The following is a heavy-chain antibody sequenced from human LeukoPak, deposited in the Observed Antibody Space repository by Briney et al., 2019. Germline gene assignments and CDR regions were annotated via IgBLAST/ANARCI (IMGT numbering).Heavy chain of an antibody. CDR2: IYYSGST. Sequence: SETLSLTCTVSGGSISSSSYYWGWIRQPPGKGLEWIGSIYYSGSTYYNPSPKSRVTISVDTSKNQFSLKLSSVTAADTAVYYCARSIAVAAPDYWGQGTLVTVSS. CDR3: ARSIAVAAPDY. V-gene: IGHV4-39*01. D-gene: IGHD6-19*01. CDR1: GGSISSSSYY. J-gene: IGHJ4*02.